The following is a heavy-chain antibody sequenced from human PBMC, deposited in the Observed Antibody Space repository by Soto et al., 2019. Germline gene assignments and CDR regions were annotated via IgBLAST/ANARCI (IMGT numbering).Heavy chain of an antibody. CDR2: INHSGST. CDR1: GGSFSGYY. D-gene: IGHD3-3*01. CDR3: ARNGSYYDFWSGYYFGGGMDV. V-gene: IGHV4-34*01. Sequence: SETLSLTCAVYGGSFSGYYWSWIRQPPGKGLEWIGEINHSGSTNYNPSLKSRVTISVDTSKNQFSLKLSSVIAAATAVYYCARNGSYYDFWSGYYFGGGMDVWGQGTTVTVSS. J-gene: IGHJ6*02.